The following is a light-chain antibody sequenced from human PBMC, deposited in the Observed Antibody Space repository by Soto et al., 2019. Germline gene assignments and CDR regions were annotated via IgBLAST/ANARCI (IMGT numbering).Light chain of an antibody. CDR3: QQYCSSPLT. J-gene: IGKJ4*01. CDR1: QSVSNNY. V-gene: IGKV3-20*01. Sequence: EIVLTQSPGTLSLSPGERATLSCRASQSVSNNYLAWYQQKPGQAPRLLIYGASRRATGIPDRFSGSGSGTDFTLTISRLEPEDFAVYSCQQYCSSPLTFGGGTKVEIK. CDR2: GAS.